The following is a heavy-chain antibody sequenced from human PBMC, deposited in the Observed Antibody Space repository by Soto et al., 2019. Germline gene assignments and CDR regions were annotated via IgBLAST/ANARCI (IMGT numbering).Heavy chain of an antibody. D-gene: IGHD1-26*01. CDR2: VYHSGTA. J-gene: IGHJ4*02. V-gene: IGHV4-31*03. CDR1: GGSITSGGYY. CDR3: VTDSNSSVVGGALFYY. Sequence: SETLSLTCTVSGGSITSGGYYWSWIRQRPGKGLEWIGCVYHSGTAYSNPSLEGRVSLSVDTSRNQYSLRLSSVTAADTAVYYCVTDSNSSVVGGALFYYWGQGTQVTVSS.